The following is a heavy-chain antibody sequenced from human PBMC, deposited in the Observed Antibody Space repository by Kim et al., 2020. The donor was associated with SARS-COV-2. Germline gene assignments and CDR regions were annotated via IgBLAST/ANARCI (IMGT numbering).Heavy chain of an antibody. Sequence: GGSLRLSCAASGFTFSDYYMSWIRQAPGKGLEWVSYISSSGSTIYYADSVKGRFTISRDNAKNSLYLQMNSLRAEDTAVYYCARDLIAAAGSTYYYGMDVRGQGTTVTVSS. CDR3: ARDLIAAAGSTYYYGMDV. V-gene: IGHV3-11*04. J-gene: IGHJ6*02. D-gene: IGHD6-13*01. CDR2: ISSSGSTI. CDR1: GFTFSDYY.